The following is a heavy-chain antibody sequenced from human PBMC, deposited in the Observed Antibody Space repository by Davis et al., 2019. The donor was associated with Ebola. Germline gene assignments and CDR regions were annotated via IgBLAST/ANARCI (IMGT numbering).Heavy chain of an antibody. J-gene: IGHJ4*02. CDR1: GGSISGYY. CDR2: INHSGST. Sequence: GSLRLSCTVSGGSISGYYWSWIRQPPGKGLEWIGEINHSGSTNYNPSLKSRVTISVDTSKNQFSLKLSSVTAADTAVYYCARASTVTPFDYWGQGTLVTVSS. V-gene: IGHV4-34*01. D-gene: IGHD4-11*01. CDR3: ARASTVTPFDY.